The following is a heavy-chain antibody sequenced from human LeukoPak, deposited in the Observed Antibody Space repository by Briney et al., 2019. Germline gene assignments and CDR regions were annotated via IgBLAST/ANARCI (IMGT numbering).Heavy chain of an antibody. J-gene: IGHJ4*02. Sequence: WVRQMPGKGLEWIGYIYHSGSTYYNPSLKSRVTISVDRSKNQFSLKLSSVTAADTAVYYCARDTGSYCSSTSCVGGWGQGTLVTVSS. CDR3: ARDTGSYCSSTSCVGG. D-gene: IGHD2-2*01. CDR2: IYHSGST. V-gene: IGHV4-30-2*01.